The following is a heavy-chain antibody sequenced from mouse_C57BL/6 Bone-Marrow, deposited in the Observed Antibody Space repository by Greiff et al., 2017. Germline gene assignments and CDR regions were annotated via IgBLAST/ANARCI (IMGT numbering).Heavy chain of an antibody. Sequence: EVHLVESGGGLVKPGGSLKLSCAASGFTFSSYAMSWVRQTPEKRLEWVATISDGGSYTYYPDNVKGRFTISRDNAKNNLYLQMSHLNSEDTAMYYCARAYYGSSWFAYWGQGTLVTVSA. J-gene: IGHJ3*01. CDR3: ARAYYGSSWFAY. CDR1: GFTFSSYA. CDR2: ISDGGSYT. D-gene: IGHD1-1*01. V-gene: IGHV5-4*01.